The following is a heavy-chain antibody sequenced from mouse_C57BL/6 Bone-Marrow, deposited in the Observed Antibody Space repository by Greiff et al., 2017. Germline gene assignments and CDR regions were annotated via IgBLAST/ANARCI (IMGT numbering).Heavy chain of an antibody. CDR3: AREAYGYDRYFDV. D-gene: IGHD2-2*01. V-gene: IGHV1-81*01. J-gene: IGHJ1*03. CDR1: GYTFTSYG. CDR2: IYPRSGNT. Sequence: QFQLQQSGAELARPGASVKLSCKASGYTFTSYGISWVKQRTGQGLEWIGEIYPRSGNTYYNEKFKGKATLTADKSSSTAYMELRSRTSEDSAVYFCAREAYGYDRYFDVWGTGTTVTVSS.